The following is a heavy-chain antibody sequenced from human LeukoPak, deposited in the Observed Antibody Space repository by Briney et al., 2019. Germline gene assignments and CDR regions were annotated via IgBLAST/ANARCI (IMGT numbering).Heavy chain of an antibody. V-gene: IGHV1-2*02. CDR1: GYTFTGYY. J-gene: IGHJ4*02. CDR2: INPNSGGT. D-gene: IGHD3-3*01. Sequence: ASVKVSCKASGYTFTGYYMHWVRQAPGQGLEWMGWINPNSGGTNYAQKFQGRVTMTRDTSISTAYMELSRLRSDDTAVYYCXXXXGRFLEWLLDYWGQGTLVTVSS. CDR3: XXXXGRFLEWLLDY.